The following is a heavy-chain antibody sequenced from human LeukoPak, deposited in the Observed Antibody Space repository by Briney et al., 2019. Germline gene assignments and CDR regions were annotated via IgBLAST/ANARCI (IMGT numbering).Heavy chain of an antibody. Sequence: GESLKISCKGSGYSFTSYWIGWVRQMPGKGLEWMGIIYPGDSDTRYSPSFQGQVSISADKSISTAYLQWSSLKASDTAMYYCARLFRAYASSGYYYFDYWGQGTLVTVSS. CDR1: GYSFTSYW. D-gene: IGHD3-22*01. CDR3: ARLFRAYASSGYYYFDY. CDR2: IYPGDSDT. J-gene: IGHJ4*02. V-gene: IGHV5-51*01.